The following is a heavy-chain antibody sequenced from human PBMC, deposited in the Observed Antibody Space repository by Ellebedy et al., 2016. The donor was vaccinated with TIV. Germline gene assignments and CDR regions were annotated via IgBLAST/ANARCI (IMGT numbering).Heavy chain of an antibody. CDR3: ARVLGIAVGGPLDY. CDR1: GFTFTDYW. D-gene: IGHD6-19*01. Sequence: GGSLRLFCVASGFTFTDYWMTWVRQAPGKGLEWVSNVSQDGSEKYYVDSVKGRFAVSRDNSKNSVYLQMNHLRAEDTAVYYCARVLGIAVGGPLDYWGQGIVVTVSS. J-gene: IGHJ4*02. CDR2: VSQDGSEK. V-gene: IGHV3-7*03.